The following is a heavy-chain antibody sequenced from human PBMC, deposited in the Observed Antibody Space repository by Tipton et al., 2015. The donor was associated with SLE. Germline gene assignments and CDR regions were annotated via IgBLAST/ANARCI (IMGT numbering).Heavy chain of an antibody. V-gene: IGHV4-59*12. CDR3: ARGVEMATSPFDY. D-gene: IGHD5-24*01. CDR2: IYYSGST. J-gene: IGHJ4*02. Sequence: GLVKPSETLSLTCTVSGGSISSYYWNWIRQPPGKGLEWIGYIYYSGSTYYNPSLKSRVTISVDTSKNQFSLKLSTVTAADTAVYYCARGVEMATSPFDYWGQGTLVTVSS. CDR1: GGSISSYY.